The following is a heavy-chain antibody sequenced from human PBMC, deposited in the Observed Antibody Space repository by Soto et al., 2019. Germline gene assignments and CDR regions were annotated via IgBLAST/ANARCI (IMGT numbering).Heavy chain of an antibody. CDR1: GGSFSGYY. CDR3: ARDYDFWSGHSGTNCYYGMDV. CDR2: INHSGST. J-gene: IGHJ6*04. V-gene: IGHV4-34*09. Sequence: SETLSLTCAVYGGSFSGYYWSWIHQPPGKGLEWIGEINHSGSTDYNPSLKSRVTISVDTSKNQFSLKLSSVTAADTAVYYCARDYDFWSGHSGTNCYYGMDVWGEGTRVTVGS. D-gene: IGHD3-3*01.